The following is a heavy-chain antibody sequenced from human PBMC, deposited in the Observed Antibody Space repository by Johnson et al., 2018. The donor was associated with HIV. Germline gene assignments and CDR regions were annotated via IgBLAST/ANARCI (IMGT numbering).Heavy chain of an antibody. J-gene: IGHJ3*02. CDR3: ARDHLGLSAAFIWGAFDI. Sequence: QVQLVESGGGVVQPGRSLRLSCAASGFTFSSYAMHWVRQAPGKGLEWVAVISYDGSNKYYADSVKGRFTISRDNSKNTLYLQMNSLRAEDTAVYYCARDHLGLSAAFIWGAFDIWGQGTMVTVSS. D-gene: IGHD3-16*01. V-gene: IGHV3-30*04. CDR2: ISYDGSNK. CDR1: GFTFSSYA.